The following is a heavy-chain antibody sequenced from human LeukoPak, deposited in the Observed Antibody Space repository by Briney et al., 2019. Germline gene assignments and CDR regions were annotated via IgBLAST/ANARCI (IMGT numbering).Heavy chain of an antibody. Sequence: GGSLSLSCAVSGCSFSSYEMNWFRQAPGKGLEWVSYISSSGTTYYADSVKGRFTISRDNAKNSLFLQMHSLRAEDTAVYYCARWGVGDYWGQGTLVTVFS. CDR1: GCSFSSYE. J-gene: IGHJ4*02. D-gene: IGHD1-26*01. CDR2: ISSSGTT. CDR3: ARWGVGDY. V-gene: IGHV3-48*03.